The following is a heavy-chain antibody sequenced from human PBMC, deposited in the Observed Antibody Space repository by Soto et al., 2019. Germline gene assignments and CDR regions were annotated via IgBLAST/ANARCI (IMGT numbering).Heavy chain of an antibody. Sequence: SETLSLTCAVSGGSISSSNWWSWVRQPPGKGPEWIGEIYHSGSTNYNPSLKSRVTISVDKSKNQFSLKLSSVTAADTAVYYCARSLASYCGGDCYSDAFDIWGQGTMVTVSS. CDR1: GGSISSSNW. V-gene: IGHV4-4*02. CDR2: IYHSGST. CDR3: ARSLASYCGGDCYSDAFDI. J-gene: IGHJ3*02. D-gene: IGHD2-21*02.